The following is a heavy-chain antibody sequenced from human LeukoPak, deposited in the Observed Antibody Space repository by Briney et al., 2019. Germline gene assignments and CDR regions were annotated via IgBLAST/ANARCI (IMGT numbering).Heavy chain of an antibody. CDR1: GFTFDDYT. CDR3: AKESYYYDSSGYYGPGPFDY. D-gene: IGHD3-22*01. Sequence: GGSLRLSCAASGFTFDDYTMHWVRQAPGKGLEWVSLISWDGGSTYYADSVKGRFTISRDNSKNSLYLQMNSLRTEDTALYYCAKESYYYDSSGYYGPGPFDYWGQGTLVTVSS. CDR2: ISWDGGST. V-gene: IGHV3-43*01. J-gene: IGHJ4*02.